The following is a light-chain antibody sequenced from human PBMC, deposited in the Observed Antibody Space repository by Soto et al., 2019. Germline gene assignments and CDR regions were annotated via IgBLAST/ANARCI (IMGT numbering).Light chain of an antibody. CDR1: QSISSW. V-gene: IGKV1-5*01. CDR2: DAS. Sequence: DIQMTQSPSTLSASVGDRVTITCRASQSISSWLAWYQQKPGKAPKLLIYDASSFESGVPSRFSGSGSGTEFTLTISGLQPDDFATDDCQQYNSYYTFGQGTKLEIK. CDR3: QQYNSYYT. J-gene: IGKJ2*01.